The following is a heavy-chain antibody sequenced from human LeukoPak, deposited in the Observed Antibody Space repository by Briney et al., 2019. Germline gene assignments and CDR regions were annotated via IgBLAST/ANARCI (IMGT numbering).Heavy chain of an antibody. Sequence: SETLSLTCAVSDDSFSSHYWTWIQQPPGKGLEWIGYISYIGSTNYNPSLKSRVTISIDTSKNQFSLNLTSVTAADTAVYYCARDLVTVTKGFDIWGQGTMVSVSS. CDR3: ARDLVTVTKGFDI. J-gene: IGHJ3*02. CDR1: DDSFSSHY. V-gene: IGHV4-59*11. D-gene: IGHD4-17*01. CDR2: ISYIGST.